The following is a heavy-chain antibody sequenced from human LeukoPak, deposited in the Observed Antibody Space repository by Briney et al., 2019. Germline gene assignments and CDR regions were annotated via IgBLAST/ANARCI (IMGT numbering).Heavy chain of an antibody. V-gene: IGHV4-34*01. CDR2: INNSGST. D-gene: IGHD4-17*01. CDR1: GGSFSSYY. J-gene: IGHJ1*01. Sequence: SETLSLTCAVSGGSFSSYYWSWIRQPPGKGLEWIGEINNSGSTNYNPSLKSRVAILVDTSKNQFSLKLNSVTAAEQAVYYCARGLSQVTTKVSYFQHWGQGTLVTVSS. CDR3: ARGLSQVTTKVSYFQH.